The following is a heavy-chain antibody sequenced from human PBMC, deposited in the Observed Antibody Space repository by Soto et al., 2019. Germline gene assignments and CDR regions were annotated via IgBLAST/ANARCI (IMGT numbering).Heavy chain of an antibody. CDR1: GFTFSSYG. Sequence: QVQLVESGGGVVQPGRSLRLSCAASGFTFSSYGMHWVRQAPGKGLEWVAVIWYDGSNKYYADSVKGRFTISRDNSKNTLYLQMNSLRAEDTAVYYCAREIVVVAATNYYSYGMDVWGQGTTVTVSS. V-gene: IGHV3-33*01. CDR2: IWYDGSNK. CDR3: AREIVVVAATNYYSYGMDV. D-gene: IGHD2-15*01. J-gene: IGHJ6*02.